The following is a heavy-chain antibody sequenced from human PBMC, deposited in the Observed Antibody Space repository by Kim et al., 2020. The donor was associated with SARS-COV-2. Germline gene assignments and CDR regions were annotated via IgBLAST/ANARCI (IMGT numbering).Heavy chain of an antibody. Sequence: ASVKVSCKASGYTFTGYYMHWVRQAPGQGLEWMGRINPNSGGTNYAQKFQGRVTMTRDTSISTAYMELSRLRSDDTAVYYCASTYDSPSRNFFRPEGPWVPYYYYGMDVWGQGTTVTVSS. J-gene: IGHJ6*02. V-gene: IGHV1-2*06. CDR2: INPNSGGT. D-gene: IGHD2-2*01. CDR3: ASTYDSPSRNFFRPEGPWVPYYYYGMDV. CDR1: GYTFTGYY.